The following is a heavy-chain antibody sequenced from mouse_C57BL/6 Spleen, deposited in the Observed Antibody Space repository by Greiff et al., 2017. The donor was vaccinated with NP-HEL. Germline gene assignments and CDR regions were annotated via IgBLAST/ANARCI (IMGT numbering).Heavy chain of an antibody. Sequence: VQLQQSGAELVKPGASVKLSCKASGYTFTSYWMHWVKQRPGQGLEWIGMIHPNSGSTNYNEKFKSKTTLTVDKSSSTAYMQLSSLTSEDSAVYYCARSYGNYVRSYFDYWGQGTTLTVSS. D-gene: IGHD2-1*01. CDR2: IHPNSGST. V-gene: IGHV1-64*01. CDR1: GYTFTSYW. CDR3: ARSYGNYVRSYFDY. J-gene: IGHJ2*01.